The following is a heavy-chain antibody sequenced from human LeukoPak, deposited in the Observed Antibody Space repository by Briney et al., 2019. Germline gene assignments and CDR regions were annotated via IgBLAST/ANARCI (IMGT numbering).Heavy chain of an antibody. Sequence: SDTLSLNCAVYGVSFRCYYWIWIRKPPGTALVSIGDINHSGSTNYNPSLKSRVTISVDTSKNQFSLKLSSVTAADTAVYYCARGYSGSRLHYYYYYYMDVWGKGTTVTVSS. CDR3: ARGYSGSRLHYYYYYYMDV. D-gene: IGHD3-10*01. V-gene: IGHV4-34*01. CDR1: GVSFRCYY. J-gene: IGHJ6*03. CDR2: INHSGST.